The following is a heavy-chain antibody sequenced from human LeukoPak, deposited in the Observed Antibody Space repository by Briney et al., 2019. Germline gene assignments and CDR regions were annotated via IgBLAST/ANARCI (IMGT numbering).Heavy chain of an antibody. CDR1: GGTFSSYA. V-gene: IGHV1-69*10. D-gene: IGHD2-2*01. J-gene: IGHJ6*02. Sequence: SVKVSCKASGGTFSSYAISWVRQAPGQGLEWMGGIIRIFGIANSAQKFQGRVTITADKSTSTAYMELSSLRSEDTAVYYCAREGSGYCSSTSCYDGGYYYYGMDVWGQGTTVTVSS. CDR3: AREGSGYCSSTSCYDGGYYYYGMDV. CDR2: IIRIFGIA.